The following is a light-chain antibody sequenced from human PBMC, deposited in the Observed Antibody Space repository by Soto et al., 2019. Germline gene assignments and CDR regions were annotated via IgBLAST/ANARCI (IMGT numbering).Light chain of an antibody. CDR1: NSNIGRYS. Sequence: QSALTQPPSLSGTPGQRVTISCSGRNSNIGRYSVNWYQHFPGTAPTILIYSDDERPSGVPDRFSGSKSGTSASLAISGLQSEDEAEYYCAAWDDNLNGPLFGGGTKLTVL. J-gene: IGLJ3*02. CDR3: AAWDDNLNGPL. CDR2: SDD. V-gene: IGLV1-44*01.